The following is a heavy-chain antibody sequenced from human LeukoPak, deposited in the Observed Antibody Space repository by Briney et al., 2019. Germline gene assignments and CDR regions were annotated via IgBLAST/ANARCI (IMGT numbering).Heavy chain of an antibody. CDR1: GFTFSNYN. CDR2: INSISSSI. D-gene: IGHD2-21*02. J-gene: IGHJ3*02. Sequence: GGSLRLSCAASGFTFSNYNMNWVRQAPGKGLEWVSSINSISSSIYYADSVKGRFTISRDNAKNSLYLQMNSLRAEDTAVYYCASNCGGDCYPSADAFDIWGQGTMVTVSS. CDR3: ASNCGGDCYPSADAFDI. V-gene: IGHV3-21*01.